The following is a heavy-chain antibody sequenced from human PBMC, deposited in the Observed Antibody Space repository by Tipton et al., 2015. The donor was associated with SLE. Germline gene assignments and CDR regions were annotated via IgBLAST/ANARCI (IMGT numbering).Heavy chain of an antibody. CDR1: GFSFSSHA. D-gene: IGHD2-15*01. CDR3: ASEGYCSGGSCLFDY. CDR2: ISYDGSNK. Sequence: SLRLSCVASGFSFSSHAVNWARQAPGKGLEWVGAISYDGSNKYYADSVKGRFTISRDNSKNTLYLQMNSLRAEDTAVYYCASEGYCSGGSCLFDYWGQGTLVAVSS. J-gene: IGHJ4*02. V-gene: IGHV3-30*04.